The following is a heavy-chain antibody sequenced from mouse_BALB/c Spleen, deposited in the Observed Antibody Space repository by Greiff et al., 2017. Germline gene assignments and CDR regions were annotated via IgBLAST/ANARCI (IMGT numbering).Heavy chain of an antibody. CDR1: GFTFSDYY. Sequence: EVMLVESGGGLVKPGGSLKLSCAASGFTFSDYYMYWVRQTPEKGLEWVAYISSGSSTIYYADTVKGRFTISRDNPKNTLFLQMTSLRSEDTAMYYCARPGYAMDYWGQGTAVTVSS. D-gene: IGHD4-1*01. V-gene: IGHV5-17*01. CDR2: ISSGSSTI. J-gene: IGHJ4*01. CDR3: ARPGYAMDY.